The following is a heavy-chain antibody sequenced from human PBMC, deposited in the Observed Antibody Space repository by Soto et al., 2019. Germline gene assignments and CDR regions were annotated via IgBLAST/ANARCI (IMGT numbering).Heavy chain of an antibody. CDR1: GDSVSSNSAA. CDR3: ARGAGIAVAANNWFDP. J-gene: IGHJ5*02. V-gene: IGHV6-1*01. D-gene: IGHD6-19*01. Sequence: PSQTLSLTCAISGDSVSSNSAAWNWIRQSPSRGLEWLGRTYYRSKWYNDYAVSVKSRITINPDTSKNQFSLQLNSVTPEDTAVYYCARGAGIAVAANNWFDPWGQGTLVTVSS. CDR2: TYYRSKWYN.